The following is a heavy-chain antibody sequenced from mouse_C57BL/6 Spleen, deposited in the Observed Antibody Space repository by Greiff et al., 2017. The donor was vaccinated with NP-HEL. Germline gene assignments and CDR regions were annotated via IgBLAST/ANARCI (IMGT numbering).Heavy chain of an antibody. CDR3: ARHGSSYHYAMDY. Sequence: VQGVESGPGLVAPSQSLSITCTVSGFSLTSYGVHWVRQPPGKGLEWLVVIWSDGSTTYNSALKSRLSISKDNSKSQVFLKMNSLQTDDTAMYYCARHGSSYHYAMDYWGQGTSVTVSS. J-gene: IGHJ4*01. V-gene: IGHV2-6-1*01. D-gene: IGHD1-1*01. CDR2: IWSDGST. CDR1: GFSLTSYG.